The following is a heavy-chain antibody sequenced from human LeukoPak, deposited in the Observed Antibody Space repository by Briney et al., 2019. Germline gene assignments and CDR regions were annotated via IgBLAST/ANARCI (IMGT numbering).Heavy chain of an antibody. CDR1: GFTFSSYG. Sequence: PGRSLRLSCAASGFTFSSYGMHWVRQAPGKGLEWVAVIWYDGSNKYYADSVKGRFTISRDNSKNTLYLQMNSLRAEDTAVYYCARGGYSSPAPDYNWFDPWAREPWSPSPQ. D-gene: IGHD6-13*01. J-gene: IGHJ5*02. CDR2: IWYDGSNK. V-gene: IGHV3-33*01. CDR3: ARGGYSSPAPDYNWFDP.